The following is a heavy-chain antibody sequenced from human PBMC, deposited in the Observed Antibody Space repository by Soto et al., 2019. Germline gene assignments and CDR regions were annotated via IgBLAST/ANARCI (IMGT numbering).Heavy chain of an antibody. CDR2: IYYSGST. V-gene: IGHV4-59*01. J-gene: IGHJ4*02. Sequence: QVQLQESGPGLVKPSETLSLTCTVSGGSISSYYWSWIRQPPGKGLEWIGYIYYSGSTNYNPSLKSRVTISVDTSKNQFSQKLSSVTAADTAVYYCARDRWGEDGSGSYSLDYWGQGTLVTVSS. CDR1: GGSISSYY. CDR3: ARDRWGEDGSGSYSLDY. D-gene: IGHD3-10*01.